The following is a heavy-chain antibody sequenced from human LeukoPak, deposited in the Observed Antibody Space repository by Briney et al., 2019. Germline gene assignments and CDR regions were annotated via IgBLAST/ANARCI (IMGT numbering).Heavy chain of an antibody. Sequence: PGGSLRLSCAASGFTFSSYAMSWVRQAPGKGLEWVSAISGSGGSTYYADSVKGRFTISRDNSKNTLYLQMNSLRAEDTAVYYCARGERYDFHFDYWGQGTLVTVSS. D-gene: IGHD3-3*01. CDR1: GFTFSSYA. J-gene: IGHJ4*02. CDR2: ISGSGGST. V-gene: IGHV3-23*01. CDR3: ARGERYDFHFDY.